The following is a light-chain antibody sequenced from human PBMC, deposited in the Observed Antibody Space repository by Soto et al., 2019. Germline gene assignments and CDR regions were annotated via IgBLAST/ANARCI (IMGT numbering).Light chain of an antibody. V-gene: IGLV1-40*01. CDR1: SSNIGAGYD. CDR3: QSYDSSLSVV. Sequence: QSVLTQPPSVSGAPGQRLTISCTGSSSNIGAGYDVHWYQQLPGTAPKLLIYGNSNRPSGVPDRFSGSKSGTSASLAITGLQAEDEAVYYCQSYDSSLSVVFGGGTKLTVL. J-gene: IGLJ2*01. CDR2: GNS.